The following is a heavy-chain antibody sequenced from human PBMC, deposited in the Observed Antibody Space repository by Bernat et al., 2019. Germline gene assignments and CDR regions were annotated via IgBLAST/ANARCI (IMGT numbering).Heavy chain of an antibody. CDR1: GGTFSSYA. J-gene: IGHJ5*02. CDR3: ARAAILPGAAAVGWLGWFDP. CDR2: IIPIFGTA. Sequence: QVQLVQSGAEVKKPGSSVKVSCKASGGTFSSYAINWVRQAPGQGLEWMGGIIPIFGTANYAQKFQGRVTITADKSTSTAYMELSSLRSEDTAVYYCARAAILPGAAAVGWLGWFDPWGQGTLVTVSS. V-gene: IGHV1-69*06. D-gene: IGHD6-13*01.